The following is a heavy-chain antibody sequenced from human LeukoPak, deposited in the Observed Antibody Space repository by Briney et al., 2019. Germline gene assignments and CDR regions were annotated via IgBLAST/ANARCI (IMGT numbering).Heavy chain of an antibody. Sequence: GEPLKISCKGSGYSFTSYWIGWVRQMPGKGLEWMGIIYPGDSDTRYSPSFQGQVTISADKSISTAYLQWSSLKASDTAMYYCARHPIEGATQSWFDPWGQGTLVTVSS. CDR3: ARHPIEGATQSWFDP. CDR1: GYSFTSYW. D-gene: IGHD1-26*01. J-gene: IGHJ5*02. CDR2: IYPGDSDT. V-gene: IGHV5-51*01.